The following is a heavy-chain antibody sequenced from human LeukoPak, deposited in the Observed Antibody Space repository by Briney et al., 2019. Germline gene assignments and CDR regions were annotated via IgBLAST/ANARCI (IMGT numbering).Heavy chain of an antibody. CDR3: EEELEGLFRASPIDF. Sequence: GGSLTLSRAAAGLTFNIYGIRCVRQAPGKGLEWVALVTYDGFYKYYANSVKGRFTISSDTSKNTVYLQMNSLTVAETALYYCEEELEGLFRASPIDFWGHGTMVTVSS. J-gene: IGHJ3*01. V-gene: IGHV3-33*03. D-gene: IGHD2/OR15-2a*01. CDR2: VTYDGFYK. CDR1: GLTFNIYG.